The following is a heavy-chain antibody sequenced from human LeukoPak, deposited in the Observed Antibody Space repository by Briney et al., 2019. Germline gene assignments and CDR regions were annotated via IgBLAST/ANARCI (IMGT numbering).Heavy chain of an antibody. CDR1: GYTFTRYG. V-gene: IGHV1-18*01. CDR3: ARADKTFYSDTSGYFY. J-gene: IGHJ4*02. D-gene: IGHD3-22*01. Sequence: ASVTVSCKASGYTFTRYGISWVRQAPGQGLEWMGWISAYNGNTNYAQRLQGRVTVTTDTSTSTASMELRSLRSDDTAVYYCARADKTFYSDTSGYFYWGQGTLVTVSS. CDR2: ISAYNGNT.